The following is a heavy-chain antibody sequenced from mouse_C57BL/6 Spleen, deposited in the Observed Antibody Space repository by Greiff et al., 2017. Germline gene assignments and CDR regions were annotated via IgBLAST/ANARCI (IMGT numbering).Heavy chain of an antibody. V-gene: IGHV1-22*01. CDR3: ARSCSTVEWAMDD. Sequence: EVQLQQSGPELVKPGASVKMSCKASGYTFTDYYMHWVKQSHGKSLEWIGYINPNNGGTSYNQKFKGKATLTVNKSSSTAYMELRSLTSEDSAVYDCARSCSTVEWAMDDWGQGTSVTVSS. CDR2: INPNNGGT. D-gene: IGHD1-1*01. CDR1: GYTFTDYY. J-gene: IGHJ4*01.